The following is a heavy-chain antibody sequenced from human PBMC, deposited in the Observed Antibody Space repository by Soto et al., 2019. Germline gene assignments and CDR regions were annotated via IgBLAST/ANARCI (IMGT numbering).Heavy chain of an antibody. CDR2: IIPIFGTA. CDR3: ARSIVGATNAFDI. Sequence: SVKVSCKASGGTFSSYAISWVRQAPGQGLEWMGGIIPIFGTANYAQKFQGRVTITADESTSTAYMELSSLRSEDTAVYYCARSIVGATNAFDIWGQGTMVTVSS. D-gene: IGHD1-26*01. J-gene: IGHJ3*02. V-gene: IGHV1-69*13. CDR1: GGTFSSYA.